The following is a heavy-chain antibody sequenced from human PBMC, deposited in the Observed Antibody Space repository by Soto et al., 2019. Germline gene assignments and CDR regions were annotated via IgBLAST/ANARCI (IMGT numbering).Heavy chain of an antibody. V-gene: IGHV1-69*17. CDR3: ARGDYGDYHSYYYGMAV. CDR2: IIPISEIT. CDR1: GGSFNNDA. J-gene: IGHJ6*02. D-gene: IGHD4-17*01. Sequence: VQLVQSGGEVKKPGSSVKVSCKASGGSFNNDAINWVRQAPGQGLEWLGGIIPISEITEHAEKFQGRVILTADKATGTAYMELSSLRLEDTALYYWARGDYGDYHSYYYGMAVWGQGTTVTVSS.